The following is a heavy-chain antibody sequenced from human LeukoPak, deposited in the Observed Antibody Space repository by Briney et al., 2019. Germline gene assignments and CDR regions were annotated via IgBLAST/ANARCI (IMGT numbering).Heavy chain of an antibody. V-gene: IGHV4-34*01. CDR1: GGSFSGYY. D-gene: IGHD4-11*01. CDR2: INHSGST. Sequence: SETLSLACAVYGGSFSGYYWSWIRQPPGKGLEWIGEINHSGSTNYHPSLKSRVTISVDTSKNQLSLKLSSVTAADTAVYYCARGVRYSNYYYYYYMDVWGKGTTVTVSS. J-gene: IGHJ6*03. CDR3: ARGVRYSNYYYYYYMDV.